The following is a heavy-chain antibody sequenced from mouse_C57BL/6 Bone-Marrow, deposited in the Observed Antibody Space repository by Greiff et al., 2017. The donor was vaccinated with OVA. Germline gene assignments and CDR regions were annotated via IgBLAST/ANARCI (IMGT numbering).Heavy chain of an antibody. Sequence: EAKLVESGPELVKPGASVKIPCKASGYTFTDYNMDWVKQSHGKSLEWIGDINPNNGGTIYNQKFKGKATLTVDKSSSTAYMELRSLTSEDTAVYYCARQASGSSYDYFDYWGQGTTLTVSS. CDR1: GYTFTDYN. CDR3: ARQASGSSYDYFDY. D-gene: IGHD1-1*01. CDR2: INPNNGGT. J-gene: IGHJ2*01. V-gene: IGHV1-18*01.